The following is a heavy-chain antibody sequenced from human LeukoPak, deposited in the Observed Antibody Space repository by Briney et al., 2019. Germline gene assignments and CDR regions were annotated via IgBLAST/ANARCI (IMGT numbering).Heavy chain of an antibody. CDR1: GGSFSNYY. J-gene: IGHJ4*02. CDR3: ARGFGSFYYGY. D-gene: IGHD1-26*01. Sequence: SETLSLTCAVDGGSFSNYYWTWIRQSPGGGLEWIGEINHSGRTNYHPSLKSRVTISVDTSKNHFSLTLSSVTAYDTAVYYCARGFGSFYYGYWGQGTLVTVSS. V-gene: IGHV4-34*01. CDR2: INHSGRT.